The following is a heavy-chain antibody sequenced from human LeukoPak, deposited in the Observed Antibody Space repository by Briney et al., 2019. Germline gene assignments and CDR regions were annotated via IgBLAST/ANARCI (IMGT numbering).Heavy chain of an antibody. J-gene: IGHJ6*03. CDR1: GGTFSSYA. CDR3: ASRTQAYCGGDCYFYYYYMDV. D-gene: IGHD2-21*02. V-gene: IGHV1-69*13. Sequence: GASVKVSCTASGGTFSSYAISWVRQAPGQGLEWMGGIIPIFGTANYAQKFQGRVTITADESTSTAYMELSSLRSEDTAVYYCASRTQAYCGGDCYFYYYYMDVWGKGTTVTISS. CDR2: IIPIFGTA.